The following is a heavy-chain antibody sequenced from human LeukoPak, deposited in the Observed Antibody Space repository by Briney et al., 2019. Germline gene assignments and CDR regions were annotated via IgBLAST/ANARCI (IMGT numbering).Heavy chain of an antibody. CDR1: GYSISSGYY. D-gene: IGHD3-22*01. CDR2: IYHSGST. J-gene: IGHJ4*02. V-gene: IGHV4-38-2*01. CDR3: ARLRLLSSEVKV. Sequence: SETLSLTCAVPGYSISSGYYWGWIRQPPGKGLEWIGSIYHSGSTYYNPSLKSRVTISVDTSKNQFSLKLSSVTAADTAVYYCARLRLLSSEVKVWGQGTLVTVSS.